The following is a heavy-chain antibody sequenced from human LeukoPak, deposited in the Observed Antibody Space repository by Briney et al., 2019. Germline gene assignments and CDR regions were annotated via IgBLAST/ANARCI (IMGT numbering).Heavy chain of an antibody. V-gene: IGHV4-34*01. CDR3: ARGHPTIAAITYYYYGMDI. Sequence: SETLSLTCAVYGGSFSGYYWSWIRQPPGKGLEWIGEINHSGSTNYNPSLKSRVTISVDTSKNQFSLKLGSVTAADTAVYYCARGHPTIAAITYYYYGMDIWGQGTTVTVSS. D-gene: IGHD2-2*02. J-gene: IGHJ6*02. CDR1: GGSFSGYY. CDR2: INHSGST.